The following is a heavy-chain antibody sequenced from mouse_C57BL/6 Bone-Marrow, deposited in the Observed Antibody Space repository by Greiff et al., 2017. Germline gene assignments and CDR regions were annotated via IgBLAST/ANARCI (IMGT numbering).Heavy chain of an antibody. Sequence: QVQLQQSGAELARPGASVKLSCKASGYTFTSYGISWVKQRTGQGLEWIGEIYPRSGNTYYNEKFKGKATLTADKSSSTAYMELRSLTSEDSAVYFCARGGYYSNLGYGMDYGGRGTSVTVTA. CDR1: GYTFTSYG. D-gene: IGHD2-5*01. CDR3: ARGGYYSNLGYGMDY. CDR2: IYPRSGNT. J-gene: IGHJ4*01. V-gene: IGHV1-81*01.